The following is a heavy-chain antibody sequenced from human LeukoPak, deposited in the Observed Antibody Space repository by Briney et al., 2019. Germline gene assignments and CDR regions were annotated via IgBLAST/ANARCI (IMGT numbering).Heavy chain of an antibody. Sequence: SVKVSCKASGYTFAAYYIHWVRLAPGQGLEWMGRIIPILGIANYAQKFQGRVTITADKSTSTAYMELSSLRSEDTAVYYCARNLLGLHCSGGSRYSYYFDYWGQGTLVTVSS. CDR3: ARNLLGLHCSGGSRYSYYFDY. CDR1: GYTFAAYY. D-gene: IGHD2-15*01. V-gene: IGHV1-69*02. CDR2: IIPILGIA. J-gene: IGHJ4*02.